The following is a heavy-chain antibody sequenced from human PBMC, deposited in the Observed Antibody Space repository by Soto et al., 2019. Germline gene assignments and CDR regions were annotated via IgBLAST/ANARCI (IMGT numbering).Heavy chain of an antibody. CDR2: IYYSGST. CDR3: ARWVEGAVAGTMGGFDY. CDR1: GGSISSYY. Sequence: SETLSLTCTVSGGSISSYYWSWIRQPPGKGLEWIGYIYYSGSTNYNPSLKSRVTISVDTSKNQFSLKLSSVTAADTAVYYCARWVEGAVAGTMGGFDYWGQGTLVTVSS. V-gene: IGHV4-59*01. J-gene: IGHJ4*02. D-gene: IGHD6-19*01.